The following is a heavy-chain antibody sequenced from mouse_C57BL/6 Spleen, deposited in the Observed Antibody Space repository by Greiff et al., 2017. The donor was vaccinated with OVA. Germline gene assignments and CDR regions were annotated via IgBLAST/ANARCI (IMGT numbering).Heavy chain of an antibody. Sequence: QVQLQQPGAELVKPGASVQLSCKASGYTFTSYWMHWVKQRPGQGLEWIGEIDPSDSYTNYNQKFKGKSTLTVDKSSSTAYMQLSSLTSEDSAVYYCASGVLRSGLYAMDYWGQGTSVTVSS. CDR2: IDPSDSYT. V-gene: IGHV1-69*01. D-gene: IGHD1-1*01. CDR3: ASGVLRSGLYAMDY. CDR1: GYTFTSYW. J-gene: IGHJ4*01.